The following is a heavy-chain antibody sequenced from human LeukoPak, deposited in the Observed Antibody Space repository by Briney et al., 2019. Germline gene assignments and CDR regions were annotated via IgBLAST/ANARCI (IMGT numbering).Heavy chain of an antibody. CDR2: IIPIFGTA. Sequence: ASVNVSCKASGGTFSSYAISWVRQAPGQGLEWMGGIIPIFGTANYAQKFQGRVTITAVESTSTAYMELSSLRSEDTAVYYCARARSPYYYDSSGFPFQHWGQGTLVTVSS. J-gene: IGHJ1*01. D-gene: IGHD3-22*01. CDR1: GGTFSSYA. CDR3: ARARSPYYYDSSGFPFQH. V-gene: IGHV1-69*13.